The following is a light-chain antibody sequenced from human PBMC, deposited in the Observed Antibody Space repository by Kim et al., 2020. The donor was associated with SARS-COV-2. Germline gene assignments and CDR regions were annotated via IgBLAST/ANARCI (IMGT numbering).Light chain of an antibody. CDR1: SSDVGYYNL. J-gene: IGLJ3*02. V-gene: IGLV2-23*02. CDR2: VIM. CDR3: CSYAGSFILV. Sequence: GQSTTTSCAANSSDVGYYNLVSWYQQHPGTPPKLMIYVIMKWPSGPSNRFACSTSGNTASLAISLLHADDDAYYYCCSYAGSFILVFGGGTQLTVL.